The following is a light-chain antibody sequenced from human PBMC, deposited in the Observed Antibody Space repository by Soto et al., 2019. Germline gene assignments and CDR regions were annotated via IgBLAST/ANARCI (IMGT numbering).Light chain of an antibody. V-gene: IGKV3-15*01. CDR1: QTISNT. CDR3: QQYNNWLIT. CDR2: AAS. Sequence: ELVMTLSTATLSVTPGDKVSLSCRANQTISNTLAWYQQKPGQAPRLLIYAASTRATGVSARFSGSGSGTEFTLTISSLQSEDFAVYYCQQYNNWLITFGQGRRPEI. J-gene: IGKJ5*01.